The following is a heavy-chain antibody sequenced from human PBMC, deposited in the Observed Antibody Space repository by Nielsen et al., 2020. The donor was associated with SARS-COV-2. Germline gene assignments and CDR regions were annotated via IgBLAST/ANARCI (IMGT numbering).Heavy chain of an antibody. D-gene: IGHD6-13*01. J-gene: IGHJ4*02. V-gene: IGHV4-59*03. CDR2: IYSSGST. CDR1: GGSISNYY. Sequence: GSLRLSCIVSGGSISNYYWSWIRQPPGKGLEWIGYIYSSGSTNYNPSLKTRVTMSIDASKNQVSLRLRSVTAADTALYYCARGTSSWYIDYWGQGTLVTVSS. CDR3: ARGTSSWYIDY.